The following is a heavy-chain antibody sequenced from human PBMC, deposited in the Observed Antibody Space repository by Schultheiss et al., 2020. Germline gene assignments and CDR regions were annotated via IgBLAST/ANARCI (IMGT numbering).Heavy chain of an antibody. CDR1: GYTLTELS. D-gene: IGHD1-1*01. J-gene: IGHJ5*02. CDR3: AREYPSATYGSWFDP. CDR2: FDPEDGET. V-gene: IGHV1-24*01. Sequence: GESLKISCKVSGYTLTELSMHWVRQAPGKGLEWMGGFDPEDGETIYAQKFQGRVTMTEDTSTDTAYMELSSLRSEDTAVYYCAREYPSATYGSWFDPWGQGTLVTVYS.